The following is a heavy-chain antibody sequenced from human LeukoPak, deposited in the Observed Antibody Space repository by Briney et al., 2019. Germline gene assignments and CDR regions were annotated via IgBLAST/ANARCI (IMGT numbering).Heavy chain of an antibody. J-gene: IGHJ6*02. CDR2: INPNSGGT. CDR1: GYTFTGYY. Sequence: ASVKVSCKASGYTFTGYYMHWVRQAPGQGLEWMGWINPNSGGTNYAQKFQGRVTMTRDTSISTAYMELSRLRSDDTAVYYCARDSPRVVAYYYGMDVWGQGTTVTVSS. V-gene: IGHV1-2*02. CDR3: ARDSPRVVAYYYGMDV. D-gene: IGHD2-15*01.